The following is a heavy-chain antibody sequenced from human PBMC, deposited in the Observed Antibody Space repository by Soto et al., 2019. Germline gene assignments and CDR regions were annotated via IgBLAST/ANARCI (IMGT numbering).Heavy chain of an antibody. Sequence: QVQLQESGPGLVKPSQTLSLTCTVSGGSISSGDYYWSWIRQPPGKGLEWIGYIYYSGSTYYNPSLKSRVTISVDTSKNQFSLKLSSVTAADTAVYYCARGGTLGMYRSSSLVDYWGQGTLVTVSS. D-gene: IGHD6-6*01. J-gene: IGHJ4*02. CDR2: IYYSGST. CDR3: ARGGTLGMYRSSSLVDY. CDR1: GGSISSGDYY. V-gene: IGHV4-30-4*01.